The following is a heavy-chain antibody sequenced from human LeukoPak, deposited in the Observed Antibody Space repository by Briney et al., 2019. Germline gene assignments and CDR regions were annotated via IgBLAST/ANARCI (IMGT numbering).Heavy chain of an antibody. Sequence: VKVSCKASGGTFSSYAISWVRQAPGQGLEWVGRSIPIFRTANYAQKFQGRVTITTDESTSTAYMELSSLRSEDTAVYYCAREKEDSSGYYGHDALDIWGQGTMVTVSS. CDR3: AREKEDSSGYYGHDALDI. J-gene: IGHJ3*02. CDR1: GGTFSSYA. CDR2: SIPIFRTA. V-gene: IGHV1-69*13. D-gene: IGHD3-22*01.